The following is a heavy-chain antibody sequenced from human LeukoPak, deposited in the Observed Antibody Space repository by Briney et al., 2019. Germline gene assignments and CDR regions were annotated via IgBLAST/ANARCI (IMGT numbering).Heavy chain of an antibody. V-gene: IGHV3-7*01. J-gene: IGHJ4*02. CDR1: EFTFISYW. Sequence: GGSLRLSCAASEFTFISYWMSWVRQAPGKGLEWVANIKQDGSETYYVDSVKGRFTISRDNAKNSLYLQMNSLRAEDTAVYYCARYGFRYQYDYWGQGTLVTVSS. CDR2: IKQDGSET. CDR3: ARYGFRYQYDY. D-gene: IGHD2-2*01.